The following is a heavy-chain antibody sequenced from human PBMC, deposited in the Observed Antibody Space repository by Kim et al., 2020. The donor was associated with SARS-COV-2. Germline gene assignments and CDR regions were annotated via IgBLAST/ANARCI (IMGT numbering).Heavy chain of an antibody. CDR2: ISSSGSTI. CDR3: ASSLGAMVRGNYMDV. J-gene: IGHJ6*03. Sequence: GGSLRLSCAASGFTFSSYEMNWVRQAPGKGLEWVSYISSSGSTIYYADSVKGRFTISRDNAKNSLYLQMKSLRAEDTAVYYCASSLGAMVRGNYMDVWGKGTTVTVSS. V-gene: IGHV3-48*03. CDR1: GFTFSSYE. D-gene: IGHD3-10*01.